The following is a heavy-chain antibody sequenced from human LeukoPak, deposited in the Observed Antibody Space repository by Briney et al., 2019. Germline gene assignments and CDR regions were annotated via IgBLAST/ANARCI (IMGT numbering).Heavy chain of an antibody. V-gene: IGHV4-4*07. J-gene: IGHJ4*02. CDR3: ARTLLGIDYGSGSYDFDY. D-gene: IGHD3-10*01. CDR2: IYTSGST. CDR1: GGSINTYY. Sequence: ASETLSLTCTVSGGSINTYYWSWIRQPAGKGLEWIGRIYTSGSTNYNPSLKSRVTISLDTSKNQFSLKLSSVTAADTAVYYCARTLLGIDYGSGSYDFDYWGQGTLVTVSS.